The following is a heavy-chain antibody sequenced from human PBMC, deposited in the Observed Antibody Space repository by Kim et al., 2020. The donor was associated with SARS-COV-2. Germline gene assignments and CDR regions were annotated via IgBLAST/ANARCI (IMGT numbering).Heavy chain of an antibody. CDR3: ARDEDIMGPTEDAFDI. CDR1: GDGVSSNSAT. CDR2: TCYRSKWYN. Sequence: SQTLSLTCAISGDGVSSNSATWNWIRQSPSRGLEWLGRTCYRSKWYNDYAVSVKGRITINPDTSKNQFSLQLSSVTPEDTAVYYCARDEDIMGPTEDAFDIWGQGTMVTVSS. J-gene: IGHJ3*02. V-gene: IGHV6-1*01. D-gene: IGHD1-26*01.